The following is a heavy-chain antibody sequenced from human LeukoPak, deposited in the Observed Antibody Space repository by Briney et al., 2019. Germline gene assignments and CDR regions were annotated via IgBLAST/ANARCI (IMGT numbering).Heavy chain of an antibody. CDR1: GLMKTYS. CDR3: ARSGNYYDTSGLLY. Sequence: TGGSLRLSCAASGLMKTYSMNWVRQAPGKGLEWISYISSSSITLNYADSVRGRFTISRDNAKNLVFLDMNSLRDEDTAVYYCARSGNYYDTSGLLYWGQGALVIVSS. D-gene: IGHD3-22*01. CDR2: ISSSSITL. J-gene: IGHJ4*02. V-gene: IGHV3-48*02.